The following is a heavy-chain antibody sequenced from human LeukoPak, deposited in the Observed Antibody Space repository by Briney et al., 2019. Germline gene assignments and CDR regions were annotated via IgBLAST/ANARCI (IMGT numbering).Heavy chain of an antibody. D-gene: IGHD2-15*01. Sequence: GGSLRLSCAASGFTFSTYGMHWVRQAPGKGLECVANIKQDGSEKYYADSVKGRFTISRDNAKNSLYLQMNSLRAEDTAVYYCARVEGKDFDYWGQGTLVTVSS. J-gene: IGHJ4*02. V-gene: IGHV3-7*01. CDR1: GFTFSTYG. CDR3: ARVEGKDFDY. CDR2: IKQDGSEK.